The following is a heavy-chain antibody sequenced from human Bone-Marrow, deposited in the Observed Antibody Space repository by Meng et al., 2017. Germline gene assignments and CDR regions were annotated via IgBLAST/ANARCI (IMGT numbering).Heavy chain of an antibody. CDR1: GYTFTSYG. CDR2: ISAYNGNT. Sequence: ASVKVSCKASGYTFTSYGISWVRQAPGQGLEWMGWISAYNGNTNYAQKLQGRVTMTTDTSTSTAYMELRSLRSDDTAVYYCAREVPEYYYDSSGYYSGAFDIWGQGTMVTVSS. D-gene: IGHD3-22*01. V-gene: IGHV1-18*01. J-gene: IGHJ3*02. CDR3: AREVPEYYYDSSGYYSGAFDI.